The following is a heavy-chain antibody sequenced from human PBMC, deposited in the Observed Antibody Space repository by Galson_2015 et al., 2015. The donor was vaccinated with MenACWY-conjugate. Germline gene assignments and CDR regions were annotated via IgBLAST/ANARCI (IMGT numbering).Heavy chain of an antibody. CDR2: INAGNGNT. CDR1: GYTFTSYG. V-gene: IGHV1-3*01. CDR3: ARNPKVTMLRGAGWFDP. Sequence: SVKVSCKASGYTFTSYGMHWVRQAPGQRLEWMGWINAGNGNTEYAQKFQGRVTMTRDTSASTAYMELSSLASEDTAVYYCARNPKVTMLRGAGWFDPWGQGTLVIVSS. D-gene: IGHD3-10*01. J-gene: IGHJ5*02.